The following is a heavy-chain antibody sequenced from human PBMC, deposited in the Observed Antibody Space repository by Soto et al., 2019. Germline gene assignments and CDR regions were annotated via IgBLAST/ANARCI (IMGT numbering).Heavy chain of an antibody. CDR1: GFTVSSNY. V-gene: IGHV3-53*01. J-gene: IGHJ4*02. CDR3: ARDSRGSSSEPDY. CDR2: IYSGGST. Sequence: EVQLVESGGGLIQPGGSLRLSCAASGFTVSSNYMSWVRQAPGKGLEWVSVIYSGGSTYYADSVKGRFTISRDNSKNTLYLQMNSLRAEDTAVYYCARDSRGSSSEPDYWGQGTLVTVSS. D-gene: IGHD6-6*01.